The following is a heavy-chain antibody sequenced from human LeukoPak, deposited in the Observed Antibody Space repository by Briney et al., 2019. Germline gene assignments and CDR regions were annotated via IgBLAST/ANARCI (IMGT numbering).Heavy chain of an antibody. J-gene: IGHJ4*02. CDR2: INPSGGST. CDR3: ARVGVGTVAGNYFDD. Sequence: GASVKVSCKASGYTFTSYYMDGVRQAPGQGLEWMGKINPSGGSTSYAQKFQGRVTMTRDTSTSTVYMELSRLRSEDTAVYSCARVGVGTVAGNYFDDWGQGTLVTVSS. D-gene: IGHD6-19*01. CDR1: GYTFTSYY. V-gene: IGHV1-46*01.